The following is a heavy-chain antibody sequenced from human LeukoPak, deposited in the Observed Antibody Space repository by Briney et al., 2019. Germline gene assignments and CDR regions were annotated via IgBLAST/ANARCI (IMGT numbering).Heavy chain of an antibody. CDR1: GGSISSYY. J-gene: IGHJ4*02. D-gene: IGHD3-22*01. V-gene: IGHV4-59*01. Sequence: PSETLSLTCTVSGGSISSYYWSWIRQPPGKGLEWIGYIYYSGSTNYNPSLKSRVTISVDTSKNQFSLKLSSVTAADTAVYYCARGRGYDSSGYYAYWGQGTLVTVSS. CDR3: ARGRGYDSSGYYAY. CDR2: IYYSGST.